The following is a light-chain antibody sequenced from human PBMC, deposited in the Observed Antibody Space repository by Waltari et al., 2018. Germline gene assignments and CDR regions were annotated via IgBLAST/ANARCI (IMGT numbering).Light chain of an antibody. CDR3: AAWDYNLNGVV. V-gene: IGLV1-47*01. J-gene: IGLJ3*02. CDR1: TSNIGSGF. Sequence: QSLLTQPPSASGTPGERVTLSGSGSTSNIGSGFVYWYHQVPGTAPKTLIYQNVERPSGVPDRFSGSKSGTSASLAISGLRPEDEGDYYCAAWDYNLNGVVFGGGTRLTVL. CDR2: QNV.